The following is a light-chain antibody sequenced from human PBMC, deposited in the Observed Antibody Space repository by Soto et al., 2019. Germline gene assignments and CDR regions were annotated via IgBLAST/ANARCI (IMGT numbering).Light chain of an antibody. J-gene: IGKJ2*01. CDR3: QHPNSFPYT. CDR1: QGISSW. CDR2: AAS. Sequence: DIQMTQSPSSVSASVGDRVTITCRASQGISSWLAWYQQKQGKAPKLLIYAASSLQSEVPSRISGSGYGTDFTLAISSLQPEDFATLYCQHPNSFPYTFGQWTKLEIK. V-gene: IGKV1-12*01.